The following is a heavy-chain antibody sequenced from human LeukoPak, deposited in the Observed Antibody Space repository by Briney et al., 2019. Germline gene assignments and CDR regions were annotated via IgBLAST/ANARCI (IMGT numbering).Heavy chain of an antibody. D-gene: IGHD4-17*01. Sequence: SETLSLTCTVSGGSISSYYWSWIRQPPGKGLEWIGYIYYSGSTNYNPSLKSRVSISVDTSKNQFSLKLSSVTAADTAVYYCARTGSTVTVLYPFDHWGQGTLVTVSS. V-gene: IGHV4-59*01. CDR3: ARTGSTVTVLYPFDH. CDR1: GGSISSYY. CDR2: IYYSGST. J-gene: IGHJ4*02.